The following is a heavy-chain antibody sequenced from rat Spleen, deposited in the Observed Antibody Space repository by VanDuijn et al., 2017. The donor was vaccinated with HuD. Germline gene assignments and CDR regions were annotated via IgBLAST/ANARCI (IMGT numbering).Heavy chain of an antibody. J-gene: IGHJ4*01. CDR3: ARLMMLLITTGVMDA. V-gene: IGHV5S14*01. Sequence: EVQLVESGGGLVQPGRSMKLSCAASEFTFSNYYMAWVRQTPTKGLEWVASISTGGGYTYYRDSVKGRFTISRDNAKNTQYLQMDSLRSEDTATYYCARLMMLLITTGVMDAWGQGASVTVSS. D-gene: IGHD1-12*02. CDR1: EFTFSNYY. CDR2: ISTGGGYT.